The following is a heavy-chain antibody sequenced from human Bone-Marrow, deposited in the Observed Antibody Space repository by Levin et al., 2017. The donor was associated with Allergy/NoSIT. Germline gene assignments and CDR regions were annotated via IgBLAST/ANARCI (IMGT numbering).Heavy chain of an antibody. Sequence: GGSLRLSCKASGYTFTGYYMHWVRQAPGQGLEWMGRINPNSGGTNYAQKFQGRVTMTRDTSISTAYMELSRLRSDDTAVYYCARGSGYSSSWYDLWGAFDSWGQGKMVTVSS. CDR1: GYTFTGYY. V-gene: IGHV1-2*06. CDR2: INPNSGGT. D-gene: IGHD6-13*01. J-gene: IGHJ3*02. CDR3: ARGSGYSSSWYDLWGAFDS.